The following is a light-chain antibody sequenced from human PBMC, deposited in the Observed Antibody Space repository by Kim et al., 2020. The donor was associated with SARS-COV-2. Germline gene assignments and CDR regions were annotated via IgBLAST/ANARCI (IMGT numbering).Light chain of an antibody. CDR3: AAWDGSLKGVL. CDR2: ANN. CDR1: SSNLERTA. V-gene: IGLV1-44*01. J-gene: IGLJ2*01. Sequence: GQRVTISCSGSSSNLERTAVNWYQQVPGTAPKLLISANNQRASGVPDRFSGSKSGTSASLAISGLQSEDEAEYYCAAWDGSLKGVLFGGGTQLTVL.